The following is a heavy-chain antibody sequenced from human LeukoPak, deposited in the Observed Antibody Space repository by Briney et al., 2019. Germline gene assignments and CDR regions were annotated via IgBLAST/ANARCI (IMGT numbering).Heavy chain of an antibody. CDR3: ARDSYGLGSYYY. CDR1: GGSFSGYY. V-gene: IGHV4-34*01. J-gene: IGHJ4*02. Sequence: KPSETLSLTCAVYGGSFSGYYWSWIRQPPGKGLEWIGEINHSGSTNYNPSLKSRVTISADTSKNQFSLKLSSVTAADTAVYYCARDSYGLGSYYYWGQGTLVTVSS. CDR2: INHSGST. D-gene: IGHD3-10*01.